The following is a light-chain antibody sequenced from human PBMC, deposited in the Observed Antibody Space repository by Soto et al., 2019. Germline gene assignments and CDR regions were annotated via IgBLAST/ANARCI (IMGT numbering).Light chain of an antibody. CDR2: AAS. Sequence: AIQVTQSPSSLSSSLGDRVTITCRTSQGIRSALGWYQQKPGKVPKLLIYAASTLQSGVPSRFSGSGSGRDFTLTISSLQTEDFATYYCLLDYSYFWAFGQGTKVDIK. J-gene: IGKJ1*01. CDR1: QGIRSA. CDR3: LLDYSYFWA. V-gene: IGKV1-6*01.